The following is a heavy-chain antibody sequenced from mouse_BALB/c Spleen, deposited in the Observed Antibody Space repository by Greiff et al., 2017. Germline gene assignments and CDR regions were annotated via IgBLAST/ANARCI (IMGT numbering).Heavy chain of an antibody. CDR1: GFTFSSYG. Sequence: VKLVESGGGLVQPGGSLKLSCAASGFTFSSYGMSWVRQTPDKRLELVATINSNGGSTYYPDSVKGRFTISRDNAKNTLYLQMSSLKSEDTAMYYCAREGVRYFDYWGQGTTLTVSS. J-gene: IGHJ2*01. CDR2: INSNGGST. CDR3: AREGVRYFDY. D-gene: IGHD2-14*01. V-gene: IGHV5-6-3*01.